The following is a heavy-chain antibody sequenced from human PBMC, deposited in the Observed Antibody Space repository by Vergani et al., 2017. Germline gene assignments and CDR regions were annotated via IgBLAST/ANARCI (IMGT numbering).Heavy chain of an antibody. CDR1: GGSLSGYY. J-gene: IGHJ6*03. D-gene: IGHD6-25*01. V-gene: IGHV4-34*10. Sequence: QVQLQESGPGLVKPPGTLSLTCAVFGGSLSGYYWSWIRQPPGKGLEWIGEINHSGRTKYNPTLKSRVTISVDTSKDQFSLRLNSVTAADTAVYYCARVDTQVPATSHFYYMDVWGKGTTVVVSS. CDR2: INHSGRT. CDR3: ARVDTQVPATSHFYYMDV.